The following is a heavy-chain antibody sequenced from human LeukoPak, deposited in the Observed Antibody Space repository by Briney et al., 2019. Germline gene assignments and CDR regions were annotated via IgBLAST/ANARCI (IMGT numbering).Heavy chain of an antibody. D-gene: IGHD3-22*01. J-gene: IGHJ4*02. V-gene: IGHV3-48*01. CDR2: ISSSSSTI. Sequence: PGGSLRLSCAASGFTFGSYSMNWVRQAPGKGLEWVSYISSSSSTIYYADSVKGRFTISRDNAKNSLYLQMNSLRAEDTAVYYCARERTYDSSGYFFDYWGQGTLVTVSS. CDR3: ARERTYDSSGYFFDY. CDR1: GFTFGSYS.